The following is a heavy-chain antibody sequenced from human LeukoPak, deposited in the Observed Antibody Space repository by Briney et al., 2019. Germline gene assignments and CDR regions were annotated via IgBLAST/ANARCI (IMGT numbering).Heavy chain of an antibody. D-gene: IGHD6-19*01. CDR2: IKQDGSEK. CDR1: GLTFSSSW. Sequence: GGSLRLSCAVSGLTFSSSWMSWVRQAPGKGLEWVANIKQDGSEKYYVDSVKGRFTISRDNAKNSLYLQMNSLRAEDTAVYYCAREDIAVAVPDYWGQGTLVTVSS. CDR3: AREDIAVAVPDY. V-gene: IGHV3-7*03. J-gene: IGHJ4*02.